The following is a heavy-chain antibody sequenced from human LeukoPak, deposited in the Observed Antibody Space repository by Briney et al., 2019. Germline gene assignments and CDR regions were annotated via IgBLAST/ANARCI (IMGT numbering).Heavy chain of an antibody. V-gene: IGHV1-2*02. CDR2: INPNSGGT. J-gene: IGHJ5*02. CDR1: GYTSTGYY. CDR3: ARGRVGPSP. D-gene: IGHD1-26*01. Sequence: GASVKVSCKASGYTSTGYYMHWVRQAPGQGLEWMGWINPNSGGTNYVQKFQGRVTMTRDTSISTAYMELSRLRSDDTAVYYCARGRVGPSPWGQGTLVTVSS.